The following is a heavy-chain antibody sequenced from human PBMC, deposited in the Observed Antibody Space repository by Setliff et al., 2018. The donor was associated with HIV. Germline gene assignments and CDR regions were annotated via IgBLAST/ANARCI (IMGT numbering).Heavy chain of an antibody. J-gene: IGHJ4*02. CDR1: GYTFTSYG. V-gene: IGHV1-18*01. D-gene: IGHD3-22*01. CDR2: ISDYNGNT. Sequence: ASVKVSCKASGYTFTSYGISWVRQAPGQGLEWMGWISDYNGNTNYAQKLQGRVTMTTDTSTRPAYRELRSIRSEDTAVYYCAKDVYVAKYYYGSSGYSGSDYFDYWGQGTLVTVSS. CDR3: AKDVYVAKYYYGSSGYSGSDYFDY.